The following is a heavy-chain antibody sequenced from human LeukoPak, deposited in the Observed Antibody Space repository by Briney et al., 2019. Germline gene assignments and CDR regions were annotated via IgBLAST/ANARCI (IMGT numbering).Heavy chain of an antibody. J-gene: IGHJ5*02. V-gene: IGHV4-39*02. D-gene: IGHD3-3*01. CDR2: IYYSGST. CDR3: ARDLDYNWFDP. Sequence: PSETLSLTCTVSGGSISSSSYYWGWIRQPPGKGLEWIGSIYYSGSTYYNPSLKSRVTISVDTSKNQFSLKLSSVTAADTAVYYCARDLDYNWFDPWGQGTLVTVSS. CDR1: GGSISSSSYY.